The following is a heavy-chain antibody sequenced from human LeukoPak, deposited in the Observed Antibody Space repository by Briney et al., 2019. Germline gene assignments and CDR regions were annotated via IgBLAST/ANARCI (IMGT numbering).Heavy chain of an antibody. V-gene: IGHV3-7*01. Sequence: GGSLRLSCAASGFTFSSYWMNWARQAPGKGLEWVASINHNGNVNYYVDSVRGRFTISRDNTMNSLYLQMSSLRAEDTAVYYCATDRGWRTSGYYLYYFEYWGQGTLVTFSS. CDR1: GFTFSSYW. CDR3: ATDRGWRTSGYYLYYFEY. CDR2: INHNGNVN. D-gene: IGHD3-3*01. J-gene: IGHJ4*02.